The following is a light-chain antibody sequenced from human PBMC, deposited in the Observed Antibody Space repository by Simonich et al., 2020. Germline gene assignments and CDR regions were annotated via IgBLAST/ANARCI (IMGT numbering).Light chain of an antibody. CDR1: QGISNY. CDR2: AAS. V-gene: IGKV1-27*01. Sequence: DIQMNQSPSSLYAYVGDRGTITCRASQGISNYLARYQQKPGKVPKILIYAASTLQSGVPARFSGSGSGTDFTLTISSLQPEDVATYYCQKYNSAPRTFGQGTKVEIK. CDR3: QKYNSAPRT. J-gene: IGKJ1*01.